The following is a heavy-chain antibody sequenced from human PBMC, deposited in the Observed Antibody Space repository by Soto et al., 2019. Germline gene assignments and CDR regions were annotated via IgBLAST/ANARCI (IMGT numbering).Heavy chain of an antibody. CDR1: GFTFSSYS. J-gene: IGHJ6*02. CDR2: ISSSSSYI. CDR3: ARDGSGVPPYYGMDV. Sequence: PGGSLRLSCAASGFTFSSYSMNWVRQAPGKGLEWVSSISSSSSYIYYADSVKGRFTISRDNAKNSLYLQMNSLRAEDTAVYYCARDGSGVPPYYGMDVWGQGTTVTV. D-gene: IGHD3-10*01. V-gene: IGHV3-21*01.